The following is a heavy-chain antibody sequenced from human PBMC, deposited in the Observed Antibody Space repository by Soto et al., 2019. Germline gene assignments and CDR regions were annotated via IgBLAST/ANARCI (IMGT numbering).Heavy chain of an antibody. V-gene: IGHV4-4*02. D-gene: IGHD3-16*01. CDR2: IYHSGSA. CDR3: ARHGSF. Sequence: SETLSLTCDVSGGSIKTDNWWTWVRQSPGKGLEWIGDIYHSGSALYNPSLNNRLTISIDTSKKQFSLNLTSVTAADTAVYYCARHGSFWGQGTLVTVSS. CDR1: GGSIKTDNW. J-gene: IGHJ4*02.